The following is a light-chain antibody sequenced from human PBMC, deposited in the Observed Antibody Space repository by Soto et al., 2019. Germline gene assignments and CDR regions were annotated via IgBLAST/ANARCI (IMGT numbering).Light chain of an antibody. V-gene: IGLV2-14*01. CDR3: SSYTSSSTYV. J-gene: IGLJ1*01. Sequence: QSALTQPASVSGSPGQSIAISCTGTSSDVGGYNYVSWYQQHPGKAPKLMISEVSNRPSGVSNRFSGSKSGNTASLTISGLQAEDEADYSCSSYTSSSTYVFGTGTNVTVL. CDR2: EVS. CDR1: SSDVGGYNY.